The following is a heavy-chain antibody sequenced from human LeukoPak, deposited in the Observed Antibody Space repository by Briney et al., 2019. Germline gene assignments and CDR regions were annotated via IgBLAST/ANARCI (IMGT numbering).Heavy chain of an antibody. CDR3: AKSFSGAYYFDY. CDR1: GFTFSSYG. V-gene: IGHV3-30*18. CDR2: ISYDGSNK. J-gene: IGHJ4*02. Sequence: PGGSLRLSCAASGFTFSSYGMHWVRQAPGKGLEWVAVISYDGSNKFYADSVRGRFTISRDNSKNTLSLQMNSLRAEDTAVYYCAKSFSGAYYFDYWGQGTLVTVSS. D-gene: IGHD1-26*01.